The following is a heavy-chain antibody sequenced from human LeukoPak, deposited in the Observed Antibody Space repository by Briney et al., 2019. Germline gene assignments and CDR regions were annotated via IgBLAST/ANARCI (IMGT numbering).Heavy chain of an antibody. CDR2: IYTSGST. Sequence: PSETLSLTCTVSGGSISSYYWSWIRQPAGKGLEWIGRIYTSGSTNYNPSLKSRVTMSVDTSKNQFSLKLSSVTAADTAVYYCARDFAYCGGDCYPFYYYYMDVWGKGTTVTVSS. CDR3: ARDFAYCGGDCYPFYYYYMDV. V-gene: IGHV4-4*07. J-gene: IGHJ6*03. D-gene: IGHD2-21*01. CDR1: GGSISSYY.